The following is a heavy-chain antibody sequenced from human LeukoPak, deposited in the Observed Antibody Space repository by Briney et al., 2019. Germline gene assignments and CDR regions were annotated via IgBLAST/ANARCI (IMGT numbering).Heavy chain of an antibody. CDR2: ISGYNGNT. Sequence: SVKVSCKASGSTFSSYGINWVRQAPGQGLEWMGWISGYNGNTKFAQKLQGRVTMTTETSTRTAYMELRSLRSDDTAIYYCARDQLIGAPTSFDYWGQGTLVTVSS. CDR1: GSTFSSYG. D-gene: IGHD6-6*01. J-gene: IGHJ4*02. V-gene: IGHV1-18*01. CDR3: ARDQLIGAPTSFDY.